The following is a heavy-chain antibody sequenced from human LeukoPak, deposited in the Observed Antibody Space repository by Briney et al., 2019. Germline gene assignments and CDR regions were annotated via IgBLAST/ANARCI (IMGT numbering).Heavy chain of an antibody. CDR1: GFTFSSYG. V-gene: IGHV3-30*18. D-gene: IGHD3-22*01. J-gene: IGHJ4*02. Sequence: PGRSLRLSCAASGFTFSSYGMHWVRQAPGKGLEWVAVISYDGSNKYYADSVKGRFTISRDNSKNTLYLQMDSLRAEDTAVYYCAKGFGGSGSYYLGYWGQGTLVTVSS. CDR3: AKGFGGSGSYYLGY. CDR2: ISYDGSNK.